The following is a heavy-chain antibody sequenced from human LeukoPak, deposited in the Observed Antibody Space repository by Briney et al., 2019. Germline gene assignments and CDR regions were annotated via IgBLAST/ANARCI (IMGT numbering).Heavy chain of an antibody. CDR2: LSPHNGNR. Sequence: GASVKVSSKTSGYTFTRYGVSWVRQAPGQGLEWMGWLSPHNGNRDYAKKFKDRVTMTTDTSTNTVYLELRSLRPDDTAMYYCARTGYGSGSDDFDFWGQGTLVTVSS. CDR1: GYTFTRYG. D-gene: IGHD3-10*01. V-gene: IGHV1-18*01. J-gene: IGHJ4*02. CDR3: ARTGYGSGSDDFDF.